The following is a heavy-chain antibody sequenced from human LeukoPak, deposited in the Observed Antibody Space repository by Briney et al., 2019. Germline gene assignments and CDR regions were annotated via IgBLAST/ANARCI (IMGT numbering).Heavy chain of an antibody. V-gene: IGHV1-69*05. D-gene: IGHD3-3*01. CDR1: RGTFSSYA. CDR2: IIPIFGTA. J-gene: IGHJ4*02. Sequence: SVKVSCKASRGTFSSYAISWVRQAPGQGLEWMGGIIPIFGTANYAQKFQGRVTMTRDTSISTAYMELSRLRSDDTAVYYCARGAAIFGVVYLYYFDYWGQGILVTVSS. CDR3: ARGAAIFGVVYLYYFDY.